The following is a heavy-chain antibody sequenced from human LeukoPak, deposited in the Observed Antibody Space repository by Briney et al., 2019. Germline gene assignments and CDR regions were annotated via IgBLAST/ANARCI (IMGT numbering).Heavy chain of an antibody. CDR3: ARTTSFTASGYDY. CDR1: GYTFTNYH. V-gene: IGHV1-8*03. Sequence: ASVKVSCKASGYTFTNYHINWVRQATGQGLEWMGWINPNNGDSGFAQKFQGRVTITRDTAMTTAYMELSSLTSEGTAIYFCARTTSFTASGYDYWGQGTLVTVSS. D-gene: IGHD6-25*01. J-gene: IGHJ4*02. CDR2: INPNNGDS.